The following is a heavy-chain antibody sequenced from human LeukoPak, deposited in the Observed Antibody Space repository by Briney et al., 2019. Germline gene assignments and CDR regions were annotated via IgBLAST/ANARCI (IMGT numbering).Heavy chain of an antibody. J-gene: IGHJ4*02. Sequence: GASMKVSCKASGYTFTRYYMQWVRQAPGHGLEWMGIINPISGATDYAQKFQGRVTMTRDTSTSTVYMELSSLRSEDTAMYYCARLPYRDGVAQDYWGQGTLVTVSS. CDR2: INPISGAT. CDR1: GYTFTRYY. V-gene: IGHV1-46*01. CDR3: ARLPYRDGVAQDY. D-gene: IGHD3-16*02.